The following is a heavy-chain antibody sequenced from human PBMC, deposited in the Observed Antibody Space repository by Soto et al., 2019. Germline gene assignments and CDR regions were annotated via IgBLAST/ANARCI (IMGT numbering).Heavy chain of an antibody. CDR3: ARDSLASIFGVVTNSGFDS. CDR2: ISYSGST. Sequence: QVQLQESGPGLVKPSETLSLTCTVSGDSISSYSWSWIRQPPGKGLEWIGYISYSGSTNYNPSLKSRVTISVDTSKNQFSLKLSSVTAADTAVYYCARDSLASIFGVVTNSGFDSWGQGTLVTVSS. D-gene: IGHD3-3*01. CDR1: GDSISSYS. J-gene: IGHJ4*02. V-gene: IGHV4-59*01.